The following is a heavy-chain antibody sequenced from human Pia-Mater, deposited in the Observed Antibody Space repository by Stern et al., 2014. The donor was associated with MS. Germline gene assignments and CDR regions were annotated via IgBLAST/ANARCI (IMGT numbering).Heavy chain of an antibody. CDR3: ARDTARGGQCEPGQKPPCRGA. J-gene: IGHJ1*01. CDR1: GFTFSDHY. CDR2: TTNKANSYTT. D-gene: IGHD3-10*01. Sequence: VQLVESGGGLVQPGGPLRLSCAASGFTFSDHYMDWVRQAPGKGLEWVGRTTNKANSYTTDYAASVKGRLTIPTYDSKTSLYLQMNSLKTEDTVVYYCARDTARGGQCEPGQKPPCRGAWG. V-gene: IGHV3-72*01.